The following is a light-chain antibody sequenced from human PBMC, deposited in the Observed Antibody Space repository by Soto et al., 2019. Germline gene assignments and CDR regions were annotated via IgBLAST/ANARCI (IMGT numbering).Light chain of an antibody. CDR1: QSISSY. CDR3: QQSYSTPCT. J-gene: IGKJ2*02. Sequence: DIQMTQSPSSLSASVGDRVTITCRASQSISSYLNWYQQKPGKAPKLLIYAASRLQSGVPSRFSGSGSGTDFTLAISSLQPEGFATYYCQQSYSTPCTFGQGTKLEIK. CDR2: AAS. V-gene: IGKV1-39*01.